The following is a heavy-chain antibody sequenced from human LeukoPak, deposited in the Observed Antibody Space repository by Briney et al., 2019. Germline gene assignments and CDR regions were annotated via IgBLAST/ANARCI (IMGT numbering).Heavy chain of an antibody. CDR3: ARDYDVLTAYPPTQLFDP. J-gene: IGHJ5*02. Sequence: SETLSLTCTVSGVSISSYYWSWIRQPAGKGLEWIGRIYTSGSTTYNPSLKSRVTMSVDTSKNLFALKLNSVTAADTAVYYCARDYDVLTAYPPTQLFDPWGQGTLVTVSS. D-gene: IGHD3-9*01. CDR1: GVSISSYY. V-gene: IGHV4-4*07. CDR2: IYTSGST.